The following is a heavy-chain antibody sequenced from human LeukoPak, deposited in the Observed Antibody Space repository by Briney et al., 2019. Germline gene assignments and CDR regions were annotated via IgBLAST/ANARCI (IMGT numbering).Heavy chain of an antibody. CDR2: ISGSGGTT. Sequence: GGSLRLSCAASGWTFSTSAMSWVRQTPEKGLEWVAAISGSGGTTYYADSVKGRFTISRDNSNNTLYLQMIYLRAEDTALYYCAREYSGSGPWGQGTLVSVSS. J-gene: IGHJ4*02. CDR1: GWTFSTSA. D-gene: IGHD5-12*01. V-gene: IGHV3-23*01. CDR3: AREYSGSGP.